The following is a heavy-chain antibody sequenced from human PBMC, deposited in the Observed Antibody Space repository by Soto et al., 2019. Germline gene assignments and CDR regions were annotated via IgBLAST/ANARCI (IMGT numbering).Heavy chain of an antibody. J-gene: IGHJ5*02. CDR2: IYYSGST. D-gene: IGHD3-9*01. V-gene: IGHV4-30-4*01. CDR1: GGSISSGDYY. Sequence: SETLSLTCTVSGGSISSGDYYWSWIRQPPGKGLEWIGYIYYSGSTYYNPSLKSRVTISVDTSKNQFSLKLSSVTAADTAVYYCARDGENYGILRYFDWGVGLDPWGQGTLVTVSS. CDR3: ARDGENYGILRYFDWGVGLDP.